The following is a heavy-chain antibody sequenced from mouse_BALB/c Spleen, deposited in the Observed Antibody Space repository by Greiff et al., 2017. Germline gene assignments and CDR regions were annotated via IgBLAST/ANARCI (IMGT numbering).Heavy chain of an antibody. Sequence: VQLQQSGPELVKPGASVKISCKASGYAFSSSWMNWVKQRPGQGLEWIGRIYPGDGDTNYNGKFKGKATLTADKSSSTAYMQLSSLTPVDSAVYFCARGGLRLGYFDYWGQGTALTVSS. CDR3: ARGGLRLGYFDY. D-gene: IGHD2-2*01. CDR2: IYPGDGDT. V-gene: IGHV1-82*01. CDR1: GYAFSSSW. J-gene: IGHJ2*01.